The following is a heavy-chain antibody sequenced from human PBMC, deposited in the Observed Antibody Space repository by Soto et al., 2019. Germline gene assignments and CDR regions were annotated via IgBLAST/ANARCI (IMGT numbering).Heavy chain of an antibody. Sequence: GGSLRLSCAASGFTFSSCAMGWVRQAPGKGLEWVSYISSSSSTIYYADSVKGRFTISRDNAKNSLYLQMNSLRDEDTAVYYCARDHDSSGWYDAFDIWGQGTMVTVSS. D-gene: IGHD6-19*01. CDR2: ISSSSSTI. CDR1: GFTFSSCA. CDR3: ARDHDSSGWYDAFDI. V-gene: IGHV3-48*02. J-gene: IGHJ3*02.